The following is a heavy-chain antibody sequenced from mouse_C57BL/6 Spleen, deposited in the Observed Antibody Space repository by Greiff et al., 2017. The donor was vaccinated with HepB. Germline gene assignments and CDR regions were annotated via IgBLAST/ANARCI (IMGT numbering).Heavy chain of an antibody. Sequence: QVQLKESGAELVRPGASVTLSCKASGYTFTDYEMHWVKQTPVHGLEWIGAIDPETGGTAYNQKFKGKAILTADKSSSTAYMELRSLTSEDSAVYYCTRDGGLTFAYWGQGTLVTVSA. CDR1: GYTFTDYE. D-gene: IGHD2-3*01. J-gene: IGHJ3*01. V-gene: IGHV1-15*01. CDR2: IDPETGGT. CDR3: TRDGGLTFAY.